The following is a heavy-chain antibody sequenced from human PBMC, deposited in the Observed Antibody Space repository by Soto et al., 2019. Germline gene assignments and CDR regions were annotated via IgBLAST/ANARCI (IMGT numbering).Heavy chain of an antibody. Sequence: GGSLRLSCAASGFTFSSYGMHWVRQAPGKGLEWVAVISYDGSNKYYADSVKGRFTISRDNSKNTLYLQMNSLRAEDTAVYYCAKAGAGTAMAYYYYYGMDVWGQGTTVTVS. J-gene: IGHJ6*02. V-gene: IGHV3-30*18. CDR3: AKAGAGTAMAYYYYYGMDV. D-gene: IGHD5-18*01. CDR1: GFTFSSYG. CDR2: ISYDGSNK.